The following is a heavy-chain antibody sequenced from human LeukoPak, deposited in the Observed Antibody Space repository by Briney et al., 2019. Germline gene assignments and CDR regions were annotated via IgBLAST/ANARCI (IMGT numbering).Heavy chain of an antibody. V-gene: IGHV3-53*01. CDR1: GFTFSSNY. J-gene: IGHJ4*02. D-gene: IGHD2-2*01. CDR3: ARGYSSSWVDY. CDR2: IYSGGNT. Sequence: GGSLRLSCAASGFTFSSNYMNWVRQAPGKGLEWVSVIYSGGNTYYADSVKGRFTISRDNSKNTLYLQMNSLRAEDTAVYYCARGYSSSWVDYWGQGTLVTVSS.